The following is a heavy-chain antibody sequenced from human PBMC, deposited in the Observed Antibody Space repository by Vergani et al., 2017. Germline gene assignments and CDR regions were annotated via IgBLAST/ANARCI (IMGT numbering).Heavy chain of an antibody. Sequence: QVQLVQSGAEVKKPGASVRVSCKASGYSFTSYAMHWVRQAPGQNLEWMGWINAGNGNTKYSQKFQGRVTITRDTSASTAYMELSSLRSEDTAVYYCARDWEQQLVRYYFDYWGQGTLVTVSS. D-gene: IGHD6-13*01. CDR3: ARDWEQQLVRYYFDY. CDR1: GYSFTSYA. V-gene: IGHV1-3*01. CDR2: INAGNGNT. J-gene: IGHJ4*02.